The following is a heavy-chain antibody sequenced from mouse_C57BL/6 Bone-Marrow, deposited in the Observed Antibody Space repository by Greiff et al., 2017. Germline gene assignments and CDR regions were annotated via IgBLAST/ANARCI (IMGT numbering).Heavy chain of an antibody. CDR1: GFTFSDYG. Sequence: EVQRVASGGGLVQPGGSLKLSCAASGFTFSDYGMAWVRQAPRKGPEWVAFISNLAYSIYYADTVTGRFTISRENAKNTLYLEMSSLRSEDTAMYYCARHGAHAMDYWGQGTSVTVSS. CDR3: ARHGAHAMDY. J-gene: IGHJ4*01. CDR2: ISNLAYSI. V-gene: IGHV5-15*01.